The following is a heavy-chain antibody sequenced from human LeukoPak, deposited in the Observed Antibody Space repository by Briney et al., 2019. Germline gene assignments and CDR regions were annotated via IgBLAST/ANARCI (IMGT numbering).Heavy chain of an antibody. D-gene: IGHD3-10*01. CDR2: ISSGSTYI. Sequence: GGSLRLSCAASGFTFSDYSMNWVRQAPGKGLERVSSISSGSTYIYYADSVKGRFTISRDNAKNSLYLQMNSLRAEDTAVYYCAREVLMGPRYFDYWGQGTLVTVSS. CDR1: GFTFSDYS. CDR3: AREVLMGPRYFDY. V-gene: IGHV3-21*01. J-gene: IGHJ4*02.